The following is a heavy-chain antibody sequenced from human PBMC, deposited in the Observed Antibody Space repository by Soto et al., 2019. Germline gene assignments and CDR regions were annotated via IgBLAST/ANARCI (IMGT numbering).Heavy chain of an antibody. CDR1: GGSFSGYY. J-gene: IGHJ6*02. CDR2: INHSGST. Sequence: SETLSLTCAVYGGSFSGYYWSWIRQPPGKGLEWIGEINHSGSTNYNPSLKSRVTISVDTSKNQFSLKLSSVTAADTAVYYCARGGYYDILTGYYIYYYGMDVWGQGTTVTVSS. V-gene: IGHV4-34*01. CDR3: ARGGYYDILTGYYIYYYGMDV. D-gene: IGHD3-9*01.